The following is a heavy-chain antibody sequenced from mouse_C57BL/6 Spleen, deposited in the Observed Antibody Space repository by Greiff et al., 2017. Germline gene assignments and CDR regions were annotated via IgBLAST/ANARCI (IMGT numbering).Heavy chain of an antibody. CDR1: GYAFSSYW. Sequence: QVQLQQSGAELVKPGASVKLSCKASGYAFSSYWMNWVKQRPGQGLEWIGQIYPGDGDTNYNEKFKGKATLTADKSSSTAYMPLSSLTSEDSAVYFCARDDYDYEEGADWGQGTLVTVSA. CDR3: ARDDYDYEEGAD. CDR2: IYPGDGDT. V-gene: IGHV1-80*01. D-gene: IGHD2-4*01. J-gene: IGHJ3*01.